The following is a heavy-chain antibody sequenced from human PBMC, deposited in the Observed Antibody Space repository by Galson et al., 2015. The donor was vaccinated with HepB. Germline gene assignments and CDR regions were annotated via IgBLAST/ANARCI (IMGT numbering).Heavy chain of an antibody. Sequence: SLRLSCAASGFTFSDDYMSWIRQAPGKGLEWVSYISGSDSYTNYADSVKGRFTIFRDNAKNSLYLQMNSLRAEDTAVYYCAKDAPDYYGSGSYPYWYFDLWGRGTLVTVSS. CDR2: ISGSDSYT. CDR1: GFTFSDDY. J-gene: IGHJ2*01. V-gene: IGHV3-11*06. D-gene: IGHD3-10*01. CDR3: AKDAPDYYGSGSYPYWYFDL.